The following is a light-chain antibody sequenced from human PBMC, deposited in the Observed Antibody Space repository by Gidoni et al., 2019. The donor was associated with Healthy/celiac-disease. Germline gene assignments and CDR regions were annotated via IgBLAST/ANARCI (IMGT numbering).Light chain of an antibody. CDR2: AAS. V-gene: IGKV1-39*01. Sequence: DIQMTQSPSSLSASVGDRVTITCRASQSISSYLNWYQQKPGKAPKLLIYAASSLQSGLPSSFPGSVSPTDFPLTIRRLQPSAFAPSYCHPCYSTPSTFFPGTKLEIK. J-gene: IGKJ2*01. CDR3: HPCYSTPST. CDR1: QSISSY.